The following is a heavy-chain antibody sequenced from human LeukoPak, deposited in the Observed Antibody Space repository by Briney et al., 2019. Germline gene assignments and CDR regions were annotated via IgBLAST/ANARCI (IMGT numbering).Heavy chain of an antibody. CDR2: ISGSGGST. CDR3: AKCSGGTCYSSLDY. D-gene: IGHD2-15*01. J-gene: IGHJ4*02. CDR1: GFTFSSYA. V-gene: IGHV3-23*01. Sequence: GGSLGLSCAASGFTFSSYAMSWLRQAPGKGLEWVSGISGSGGSTYYADSVKGRFTISRDNSKNTLYLQMNSLRAGDTAVYYCAKCSGGTCYSSLDYWGQGTLVTVSS.